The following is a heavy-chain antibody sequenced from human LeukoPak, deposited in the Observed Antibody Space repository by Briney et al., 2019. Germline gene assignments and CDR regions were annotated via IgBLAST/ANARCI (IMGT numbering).Heavy chain of an antibody. CDR2: INPNSGGT. CDR3: ARDYSSSWPNYYYYYYMDV. Sequence: ASVKVSCKASGYTFTSYYMHWVRQAPGQGLEWMGWINPNSGGTNYAQKFQGRVTMTRDTSISTAYMELSRLRSDDTAVYYCARDYSSSWPNYYYYYYMDVWGKGTTVTISS. D-gene: IGHD6-13*01. CDR1: GYTFTSYY. J-gene: IGHJ6*03. V-gene: IGHV1-2*02.